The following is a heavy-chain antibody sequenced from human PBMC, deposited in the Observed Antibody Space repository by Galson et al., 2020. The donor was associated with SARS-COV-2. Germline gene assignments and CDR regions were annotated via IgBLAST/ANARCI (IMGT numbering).Heavy chain of an antibody. D-gene: IGHD3-10*01. CDR3: LRVGDTIYPDY. V-gene: IGHV3-53*01. CDR1: GFSVGSRW. CDR2: IDAAGNP. Sequence: LSLTCAASGFSVGSRWISWVRRAPGKGLEWVSLIDAAGNPFYADSIKGRFTISRDSSRNIVFLLMNSLTAEVTAVYYCLRVGDTIYPDYWGPGTLVTVSS. J-gene: IGHJ4*02.